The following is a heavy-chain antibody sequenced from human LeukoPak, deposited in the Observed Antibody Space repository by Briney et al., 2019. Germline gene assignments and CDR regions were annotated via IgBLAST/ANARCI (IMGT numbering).Heavy chain of an antibody. J-gene: IGHJ4*02. V-gene: IGHV3-30*03. CDR3: ATLPDYFDY. CDR2: ISYDGSNK. Sequence: GGSLRLSCAASGFTFSSYGMQWVRQAPGKGLEWVAVISYDGSNKYYADSVKGRFTISRDNSKDTLYLQMNSLRAEDTAVYYCATLPDYFDYWGQGTLVTVSS. CDR1: GFTFSSYG.